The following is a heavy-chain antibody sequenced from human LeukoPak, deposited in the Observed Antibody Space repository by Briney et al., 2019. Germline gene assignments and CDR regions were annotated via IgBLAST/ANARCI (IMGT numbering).Heavy chain of an antibody. D-gene: IGHD5-24*01. CDR2: IYWDDDK. CDR1: GFSLSTSGVG. J-gene: IGHJ5*02. V-gene: IGHV2-5*02. Sequence: SGPTLVKPTQTLTLTCTFSGFSLSTSGVGVGWIRQPPGKALEWLALIYWDDDKRYSPSLKSRLTITKDTSKNQVVLTMTNMDPVDTATYYCAHRPLEAKGSIWFDPWGQGTLVTVSS. CDR3: AHRPLEAKGSIWFDP.